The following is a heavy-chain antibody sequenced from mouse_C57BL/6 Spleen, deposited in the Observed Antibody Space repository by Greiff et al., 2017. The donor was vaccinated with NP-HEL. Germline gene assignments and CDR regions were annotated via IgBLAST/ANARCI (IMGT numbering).Heavy chain of an antibody. D-gene: IGHD4-1*01. CDR2: IWSGGST. Sequence: QVQLQQSGPGLVQPSQSLSITCTVSGFSLTSYGVHWVRQSPGKGLEWLGVIWSGGSTDYNAAFISRLSISKDNSKSQVFFKMNSLQADDTAIYYCASQNWVSWFAYWGQGTLVTVSA. CDR3: ASQNWVSWFAY. V-gene: IGHV2-2*01. CDR1: GFSLTSYG. J-gene: IGHJ3*01.